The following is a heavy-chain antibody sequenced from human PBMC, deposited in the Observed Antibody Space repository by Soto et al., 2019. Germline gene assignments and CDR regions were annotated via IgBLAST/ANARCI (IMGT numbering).Heavy chain of an antibody. CDR2: IYYSGST. CDR1: GGSVSSYY. D-gene: IGHD4-4*01. J-gene: IGHJ4*02. Sequence: SETLSLPCTFSGGSVSSYYWSWIRQSPGKGMEWIGFIYYSGSTKYKPSLKSRVSISVDTSKNQFSLKVSSATAADTAVYYCARHSNRNYGLYYFDYWGLGALVTVSS. V-gene: IGHV4-59*08. CDR3: ARHSNRNYGLYYFDY.